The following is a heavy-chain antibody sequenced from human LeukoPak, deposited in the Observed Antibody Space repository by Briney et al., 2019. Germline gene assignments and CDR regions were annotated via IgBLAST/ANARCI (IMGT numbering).Heavy chain of an antibody. D-gene: IGHD6-6*01. J-gene: IGHJ4*02. V-gene: IGHV3-64*01. Sequence: GGSLRLSCAASGFTFSTYTMYWVRQAPGKGLECVSAISSNGGSTYYANSVKGRFTISRDNSKNTLYLQMGSLRAEDMAVYYCARVGSQLVFDYWGQGTLVTVSS. CDR2: ISSNGGST. CDR1: GFTFSTYT. CDR3: ARVGSQLVFDY.